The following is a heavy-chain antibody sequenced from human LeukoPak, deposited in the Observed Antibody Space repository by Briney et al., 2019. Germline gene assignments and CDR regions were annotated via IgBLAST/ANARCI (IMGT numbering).Heavy chain of an antibody. Sequence: GGSLRLSCAASGFTFSSYGMHWVRQAPGKGLEWVAVISYDGSNKYYADSVKGRFTISRDNSKNTLYLQMNSLGAEDTAVYYCAKDTDGDDYGDSDYWGQGTLVTVSS. CDR3: AKDTDGDDYGDSDY. D-gene: IGHD4-17*01. CDR1: GFTFSSYG. J-gene: IGHJ4*02. CDR2: ISYDGSNK. V-gene: IGHV3-30*18.